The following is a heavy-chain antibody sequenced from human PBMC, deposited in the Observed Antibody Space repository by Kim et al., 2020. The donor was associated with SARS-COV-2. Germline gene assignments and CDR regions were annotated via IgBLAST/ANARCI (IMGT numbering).Heavy chain of an antibody. CDR1: GFTFSSYG. CDR3: ARDHSLYCGGHCYD. Sequence: GGSLRLSCAASGFTFSSYGMHWVRQAPGKGLEWVAVIWYDGSNKYYADSVKGRFTISRDNSKNTLYLQMNSLRAEDTAVYYCARDHSLYCGGHCYDWGQGTLVTV. V-gene: IGHV3-33*01. D-gene: IGHD2-21*02. J-gene: IGHJ4*02. CDR2: IWYDGSNK.